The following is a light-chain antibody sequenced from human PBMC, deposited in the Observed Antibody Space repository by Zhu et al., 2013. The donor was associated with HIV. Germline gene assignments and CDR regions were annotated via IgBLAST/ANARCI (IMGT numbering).Light chain of an antibody. CDR3: QQYGSSFTWT. CDR1: QSIRSNY. V-gene: IGKV3-20*01. J-gene: IGKJ1*01. CDR2: GAS. Sequence: EIVLTQSPGTLSLSPGERATLSCTASQSIRSNYLAWYQQRPGQAPRLLIYGASSGATGIPDRFSGSGSGTDFTLTISRLEPEDFGLYYCQQYGSSFTWTFGQGTKVEMK.